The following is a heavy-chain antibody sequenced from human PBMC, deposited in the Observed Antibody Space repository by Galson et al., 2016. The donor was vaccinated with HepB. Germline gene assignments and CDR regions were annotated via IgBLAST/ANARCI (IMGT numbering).Heavy chain of an antibody. CDR1: GYTFTNYY. Sequence: SVKVSCKASGYTFTNYYIHWVRQAPGQGLEWLGIIQPSSGRTSYAQNFQGRVTMTRDTSTSTVYMKLTSLRSEDTAVYYCALNQLGANVGDWYFDLWGRGTLVTVSS. CDR3: ALNQLGANVGDWYFDL. V-gene: IGHV1-46*01. J-gene: IGHJ2*01. CDR2: IQPSSGRT. D-gene: IGHD1-26*01.